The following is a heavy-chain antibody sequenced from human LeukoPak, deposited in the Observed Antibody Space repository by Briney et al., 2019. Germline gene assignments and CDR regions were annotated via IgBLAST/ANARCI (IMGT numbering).Heavy chain of an antibody. Sequence: PGGSLRLSCAASGFTFDDYAMHWVRQAPGKGLEWVSGISWNSGSIGYADSVKGRFTISRDNAKNSLYLQMNSLRAEDTAVYYCAREGTGDIVVVPAAPDFDYWGQGTLVTVSS. J-gene: IGHJ4*02. CDR2: ISWNSGSI. V-gene: IGHV3-9*01. CDR1: GFTFDDYA. D-gene: IGHD2-2*01. CDR3: AREGTGDIVVVPAAPDFDY.